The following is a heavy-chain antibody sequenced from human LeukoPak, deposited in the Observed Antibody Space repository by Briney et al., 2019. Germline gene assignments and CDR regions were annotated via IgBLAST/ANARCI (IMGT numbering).Heavy chain of an antibody. CDR3: ARDRIVGATTAFDY. D-gene: IGHD1-26*01. CDR1: GGTFSSYA. CDR2: IIPIFGTA. Sequence: ASVKVSCKASGGTFSSYAISWVRQAPGQGLEWMGGIIPIFGTANYAQKFQGRVTITADESTSTAYMELSSLRSDDTAVYYCARDRIVGATTAFDYWGQGTLVTVSS. V-gene: IGHV1-69*01. J-gene: IGHJ4*02.